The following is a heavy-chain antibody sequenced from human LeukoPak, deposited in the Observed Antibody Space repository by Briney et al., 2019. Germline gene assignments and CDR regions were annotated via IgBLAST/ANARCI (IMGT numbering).Heavy chain of an antibody. CDR3: ARPNYDWYFDL. CDR1: GFTFNTYW. J-gene: IGHJ2*01. CDR2: INSDGSST. Sequence: GGSLRLSCAASGFTFNTYWIHWVRQAPGKGLVWVSRINSDGSSTTYADSVKGRFTISRDNAKNTLYLQMNSLRAEDTAVYYCARPNYDWYFDLWGRGTLVTVSS. V-gene: IGHV3-74*01. D-gene: IGHD3-16*01.